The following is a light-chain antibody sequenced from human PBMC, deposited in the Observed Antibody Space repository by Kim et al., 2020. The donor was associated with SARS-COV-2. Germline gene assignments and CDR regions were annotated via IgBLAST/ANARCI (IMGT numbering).Light chain of an antibody. Sequence: GQSITISCTGTSSDFDGYNYVSWYQQHSGKVPKLMVYDVSNRPSGISNRFSGSKSGNTASLTISGLQAEDEADYYCGSYTNSRTYVFGTGTKVTVL. CDR2: DVS. CDR3: GSYTNSRTYV. V-gene: IGLV2-14*03. CDR1: SSDFDGYNY. J-gene: IGLJ1*01.